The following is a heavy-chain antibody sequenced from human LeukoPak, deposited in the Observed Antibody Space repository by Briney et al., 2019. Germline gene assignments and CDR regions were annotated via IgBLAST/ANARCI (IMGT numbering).Heavy chain of an antibody. J-gene: IGHJ4*02. V-gene: IGHV3-7*03. CDR2: IKGDGSEK. CDR3: EAYGSV. Sequence: GGSLRLSCSASGLNFHDVWMTWVRQTAVRGLAWVANIKGDGSEKNYVGSVRGRFTISRDNAQNLLFLQMDNLRAEDTAIYYCEAYGSVWGQGTLVIVSS. D-gene: IGHD3-10*01. CDR1: GLNFHDVW.